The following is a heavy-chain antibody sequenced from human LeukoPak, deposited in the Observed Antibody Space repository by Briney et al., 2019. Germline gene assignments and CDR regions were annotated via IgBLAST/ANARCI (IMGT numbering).Heavy chain of an antibody. V-gene: IGHV3-30*18. CDR3: ANGEPKNY. CDR2: ISYDGRNK. D-gene: IGHD3-10*01. Sequence: PGGSLRLSCAASGFTFSSYGMHWVRQAPGKGLEWVAVISYDGRNKYYADSVKGRFTISRDNSKNTLHLQMNSLRAEDTAVYYCANGEPKNYWGQGTLVTVSS. J-gene: IGHJ4*02. CDR1: GFTFSSYG.